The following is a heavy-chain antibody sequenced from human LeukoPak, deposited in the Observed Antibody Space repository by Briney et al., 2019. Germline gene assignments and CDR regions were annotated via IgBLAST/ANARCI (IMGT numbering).Heavy chain of an antibody. D-gene: IGHD6-19*01. CDR3: ARVGDSSGYFSPRFDP. Sequence: GGSLRLSCAASGFTFSDYYMSWIRQAPGKGLEWVSYISSSSCYTNYADSVKGRFTISRDNAKNSLYLQMNSRRAEDTAVYYCARVGDSSGYFSPRFDPWGQGTLVTVSS. J-gene: IGHJ5*02. V-gene: IGHV3-11*05. CDR2: ISSSSCYT. CDR1: GFTFSDYY.